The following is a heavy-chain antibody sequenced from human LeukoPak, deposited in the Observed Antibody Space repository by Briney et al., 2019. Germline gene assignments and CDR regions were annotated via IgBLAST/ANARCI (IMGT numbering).Heavy chain of an antibody. CDR2: ISYDGSNK. Sequence: GGSLRLSCAASGFTFSSYAMHWVRQAPGKGLEWVAVISYDGSNKYYADSVKGRFTISRDNSKNTLYLQMNSLRAEDTAVYYCARDYVGAAGIHWGQGTLVTVSS. J-gene: IGHJ4*02. V-gene: IGHV3-30-3*01. CDR1: GFTFSSYA. D-gene: IGHD6-13*01. CDR3: ARDYVGAAGIH.